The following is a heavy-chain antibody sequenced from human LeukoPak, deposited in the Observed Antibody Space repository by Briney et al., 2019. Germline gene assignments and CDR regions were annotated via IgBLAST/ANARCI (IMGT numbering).Heavy chain of an antibody. CDR2: ISAYNGNT. CDR1: GYTFTSYG. Sequence: ASVKVSCKASGYTFTSYGISWVRQAPGQGLEWMGWISAYNGNTNYAQKLQGRVTMTTDTSTSTAYMELRSLRSDDTAVYYCARDPIYYGPGSYDYWGQGTLVTVSS. V-gene: IGHV1-18*01. J-gene: IGHJ4*02. D-gene: IGHD3-10*01. CDR3: ARDPIYYGPGSYDY.